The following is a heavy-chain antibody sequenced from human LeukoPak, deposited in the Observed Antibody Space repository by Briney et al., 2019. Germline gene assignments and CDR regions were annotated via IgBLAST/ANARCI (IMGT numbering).Heavy chain of an antibody. CDR1: GFTFSSYE. CDR3: ATGRYYGSRSYDY. CDR2: ISSSGSTI. Sequence: PGGSLRLSCAASGFTFSSYEMNWVRQAPGKGLEWVSYISSSGSTIYYADSVKGRFTISRDNAKNSLYLQMNSLRAEDTAVYYCATGRYYGSRSYDYWGQGTLVTVSS. V-gene: IGHV3-48*03. J-gene: IGHJ4*02. D-gene: IGHD3-10*01.